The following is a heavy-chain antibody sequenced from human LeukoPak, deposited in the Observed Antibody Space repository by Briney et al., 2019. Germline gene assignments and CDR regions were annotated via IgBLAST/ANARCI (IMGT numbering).Heavy chain of an antibody. D-gene: IGHD5-18*01. CDR2: IIPILGIA. V-gene: IGHV1-69*04. CDR1: GGTFSSYA. CDR3: AIGYSYGPYYFDY. Sequence: SVKVSCKASGGTFSSYAISWVRQAPGQGLEWMGRIIPILGIANYAQKFQGRVTMTRNTSISTAYMELSSLRSEDTAVYYCAIGYSYGPYYFDYWGQGTLVTVSS. J-gene: IGHJ4*02.